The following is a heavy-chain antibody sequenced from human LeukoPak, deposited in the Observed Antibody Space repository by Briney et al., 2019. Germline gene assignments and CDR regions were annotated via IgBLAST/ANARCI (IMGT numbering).Heavy chain of an antibody. V-gene: IGHV1-69*01. CDR2: IIPIFGTA. D-gene: IGHD3-22*01. Sequence: VASVKVSCKASGGTFSSYAISWVRQAPGQGLEWMGGIIPIFGTANYAQKLQGRVTITADESTSTAYMELSSLRSEDTAVYYCATTTYYYDSSGYDYYGMDVWGQGTTVTVSS. J-gene: IGHJ6*02. CDR3: ATTTYYYDSSGYDYYGMDV. CDR1: GGTFSSYA.